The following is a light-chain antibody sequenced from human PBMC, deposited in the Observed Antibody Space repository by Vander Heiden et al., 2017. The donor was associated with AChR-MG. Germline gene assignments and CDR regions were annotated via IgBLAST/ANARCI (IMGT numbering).Light chain of an antibody. J-gene: IGKJ2*01. V-gene: IGKV3-20*01. CDR3: QQDGASPT. Sequence: EIVLTQSPGTLSLSPGERATLSCRASQSVSSNVAWYQQKPGQAPRLLIYGASSRTTGIPDRFSGSGSGTDFTLTINRLEPEDSAVYCCQQDGASPTFGQGTKLEIK. CDR2: GAS. CDR1: QSVSSN.